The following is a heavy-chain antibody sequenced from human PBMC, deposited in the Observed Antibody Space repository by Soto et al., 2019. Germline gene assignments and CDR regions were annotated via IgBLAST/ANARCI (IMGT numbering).Heavy chain of an antibody. CDR3: ARVLSYCSSSPYSYYGIDV. V-gene: IGHV4-59*01. CDR2: IYYSGST. D-gene: IGHD6-6*01. Sequence: SETLSLTCTVSGGSISSYYWSWIRQPPGKGLEWIGYIYYSGSTNYNPSLKSRVTISVDTSKNQFSLKLSSVTAADTAVYYCARVLSYCSSSPYSYYGIDVWGQGTTVTVS. J-gene: IGHJ6*02. CDR1: GGSISSYY.